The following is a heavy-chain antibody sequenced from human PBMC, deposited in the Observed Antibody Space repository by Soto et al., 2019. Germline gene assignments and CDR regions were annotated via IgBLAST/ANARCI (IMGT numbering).Heavy chain of an antibody. D-gene: IGHD1-1*01. CDR3: ARVRKGCSANNCYLHP. J-gene: IGHJ1*01. CDR1: GGSVRAPDW. CDR2: VHISGHS. V-gene: IGHV4-4*02. Sequence: PSETLSLTCTLSGGSVRAPDWWNWVRQSPDKGLEWIAEVHISGHSNYNPSLRSRVSVSIDSSKNQFYLNFNSVTAADTAIYYCARVRKGCSANNCYLHPWGQGTKATVYS.